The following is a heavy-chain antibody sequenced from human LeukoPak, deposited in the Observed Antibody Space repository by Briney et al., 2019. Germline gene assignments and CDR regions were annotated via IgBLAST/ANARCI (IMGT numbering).Heavy chain of an antibody. J-gene: IGHJ5*01. V-gene: IGHV4-59*02. CDR3: ARDPPSYYYDSSGYFQQWFDS. D-gene: IGHD3-22*01. CDR1: GGSVSDYY. CDR2: IYYTGST. Sequence: SETLSLTCTVSGGSVSDYYWSWIRQSPGKGLEWIGYIYYTGSTSYNPSLRSRVTMSADTSKNQFSLKLSSVTAEDTAVYYCARDPPSYYYDSSGYFQQWFDSWGQGTLVTVSS.